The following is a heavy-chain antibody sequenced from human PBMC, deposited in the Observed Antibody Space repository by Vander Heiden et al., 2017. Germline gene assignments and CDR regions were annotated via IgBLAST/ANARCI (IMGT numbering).Heavy chain of an antibody. J-gene: IGHJ6*02. D-gene: IGHD3-22*01. CDR3: ARRGYYDSSGAGGMDV. CDR2: IYPGDSDT. V-gene: IGHV5-51*01. Sequence: EVQLVQSGAEVKKPGESLKISCKGSGYSLTSYWIGWVRQMPGKGLEWMGIIYPGDSDTRYSPSFQGQVTISADKSISTAYLQWSSMKASDTAMYYCARRGYYDSSGAGGMDVWGQGTTVTVSS. CDR1: GYSLTSYW.